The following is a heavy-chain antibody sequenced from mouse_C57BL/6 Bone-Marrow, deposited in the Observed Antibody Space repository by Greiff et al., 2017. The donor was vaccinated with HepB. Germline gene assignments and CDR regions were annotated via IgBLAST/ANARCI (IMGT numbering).Heavy chain of an antibody. CDR3: ARPHGSSEYYFDY. CDR1: GYTFTSYW. V-gene: IGHV1-64*01. J-gene: IGHJ2*01. D-gene: IGHD1-1*01. CDR2: IHPNSGST. Sequence: VQLQQPGAELVKPGASVKLSCKASGYTFTSYWMHWVKQRPGQGLQWIGMIHPNSGSTNYNEKFKSKATLTVDKSSSTAYMQLSSLTSEDSAVYYCARPHGSSEYYFDYWGQGTTLTVSS.